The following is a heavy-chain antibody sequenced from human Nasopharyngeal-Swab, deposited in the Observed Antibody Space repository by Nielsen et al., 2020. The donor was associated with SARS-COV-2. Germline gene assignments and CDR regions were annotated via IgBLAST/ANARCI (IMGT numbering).Heavy chain of an antibody. D-gene: IGHD2-15*01. CDR1: GFTFDDYA. V-gene: IGHV3-23*01. J-gene: IGHJ4*02. CDR3: AKDRYCSGGACYFSGFDC. Sequence: GESLKISCAASGFTFDDYAMHWVRQAPGKGLEWVSGVSGSGGTTKYADSVKGRFTISRDNSKNKLYLQMHSLRVEDTAVYYCAKDRYCSGGACYFSGFDCWGLGTLVTVSS. CDR2: VSGSGGTT.